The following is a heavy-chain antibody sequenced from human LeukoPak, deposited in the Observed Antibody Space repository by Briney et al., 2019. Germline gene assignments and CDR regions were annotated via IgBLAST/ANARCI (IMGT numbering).Heavy chain of an antibody. J-gene: IGHJ6*03. Sequence: NPGGSLRLSCAASGFTFSSYSMNWVRQAPGKGLEWVSSISSSSSYIYYADSVKGRFTISRDNAKNSLYLQMNSLRAEDTAVYYCARESPGGYCSGGSCSTKVMDVWGKGTTVTVSS. D-gene: IGHD2-15*01. CDR1: GFTFSSYS. CDR2: ISSSSSYI. V-gene: IGHV3-21*01. CDR3: ARESPGGYCSGGSCSTKVMDV.